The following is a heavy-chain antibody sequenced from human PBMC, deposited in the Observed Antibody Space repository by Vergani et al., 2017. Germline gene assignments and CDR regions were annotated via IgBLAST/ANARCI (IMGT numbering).Heavy chain of an antibody. V-gene: IGHV4-59*01. CDR3: ARAIDVGATGYYYYMDV. Sequence: QVQLQESGPGLVKPSETLSLTCTVSGGSISSYYWSLIRQPPGKGLEWIGYIYYSGSTNYNPSLKSRVTISVDTSKNQCSLKLSSVTAADTAVYYCARAIDVGATGYYYYMDVWGKGTTVTVSS. CDR1: GGSISSYY. CDR2: IYYSGST. D-gene: IGHD1-26*01. J-gene: IGHJ6*03.